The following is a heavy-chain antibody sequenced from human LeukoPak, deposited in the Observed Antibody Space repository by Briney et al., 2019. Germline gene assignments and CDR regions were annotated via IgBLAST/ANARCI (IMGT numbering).Heavy chain of an antibody. V-gene: IGHV1-2*02. CDR3: ARGRAVAGTSWFDP. J-gene: IGHJ5*02. CDR2: INPNSGGT. D-gene: IGHD6-19*01. CDR1: GYTFTGYY. Sequence: GASVKVSCKASGYTFTGYYMHWVRQAPGQGLEWMGWINPNSGGTNYAQKFQGRVTMTRDTPISTAYMELSRLRSDDTAVYYCARGRAVAGTSWFDPWGQGTLVTVSS.